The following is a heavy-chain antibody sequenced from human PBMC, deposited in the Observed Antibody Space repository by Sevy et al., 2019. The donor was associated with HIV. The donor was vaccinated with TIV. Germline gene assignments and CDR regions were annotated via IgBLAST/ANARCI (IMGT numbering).Heavy chain of an antibody. CDR2: IKSKTDGGTT. Sequence: GGSLRLSCAASGFTFSNAWMSWVRQAPGKGLEWVGRIKSKTDGGTTDYAAPVKGRFTISRDDSKNTLYLQMISLKTEDTAVYYCTTDGGDLYYYDSSGLYYYGMDVWGQGTTVTVSS. D-gene: IGHD3-22*01. CDR3: TTDGGDLYYYDSSGLYYYGMDV. CDR1: GFTFSNAW. J-gene: IGHJ6*02. V-gene: IGHV3-15*01.